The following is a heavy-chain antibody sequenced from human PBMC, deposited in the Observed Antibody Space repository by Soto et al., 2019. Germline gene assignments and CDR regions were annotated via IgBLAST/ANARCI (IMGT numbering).Heavy chain of an antibody. Sequence: QVQLVQSGAEVKKPGSSVKVSCTASGGTFSSYTISWVRQAPGQGLEWMGRIIPILGIANYAQKFQGRVTITADKSTSTAYMELSSLRSEDTAVYYCARGLSVGDAFDIWGQGTMVTVSS. CDR2: IIPILGIA. J-gene: IGHJ3*02. CDR1: GGTFSSYT. V-gene: IGHV1-69*02. D-gene: IGHD3-10*01. CDR3: ARGLSVGDAFDI.